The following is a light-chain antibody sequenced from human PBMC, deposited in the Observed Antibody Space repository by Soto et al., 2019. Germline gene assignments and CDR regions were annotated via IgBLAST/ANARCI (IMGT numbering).Light chain of an antibody. CDR3: SSYTSSSTRV. CDR1: SRDVGAYDY. Sequence: QSALTQPASVSGSPGQSIAISCTGTSRDVGAYDYVSWYQQHPDKAPKLMIYEVSNRPSGVSNRFSGSKSVNTATLTISGLQAEDEADYYCSSYTSSSTRVFGTGTKVTVL. J-gene: IGLJ1*01. CDR2: EVS. V-gene: IGLV2-14*03.